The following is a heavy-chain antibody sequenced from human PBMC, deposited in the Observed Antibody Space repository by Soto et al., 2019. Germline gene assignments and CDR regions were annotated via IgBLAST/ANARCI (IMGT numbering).Heavy chain of an antibody. CDR3: APPMPPLYVQFASDALDV. CDR1: GFTFNNYV. Sequence: EVQLVESGGGLVKPGGSLRLSCTASGFTFNNYVMIWVRQAPGKGLEWVSSITSSSGYIYYADSVKGRFTISRDNAKNSLYLQMNSLRVEDPAVYSCAPPMPPLYVQFASDALDVWGQGTMVTVSS. V-gene: IGHV3-21*01. D-gene: IGHD2-2*01. J-gene: IGHJ3*01. CDR2: ITSSSGYI.